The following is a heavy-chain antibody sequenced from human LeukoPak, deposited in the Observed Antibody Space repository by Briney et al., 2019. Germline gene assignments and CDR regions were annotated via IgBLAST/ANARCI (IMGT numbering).Heavy chain of an antibody. V-gene: IGHV4-34*01. D-gene: IGHD3-10*01. CDR2: INHSGST. CDR3: ARDRGRITMVRGEYYFDY. Sequence: PSETLSLTCAVYGGSFSGYYWSWIRQPPGKGLEWIGEINHSGSTNYNPSLKSRVTISVDTSKNQFSLKLSSVTAADTAVYYCARDRGRITMVRGEYYFDYWGQGTLVTVSS. J-gene: IGHJ4*02. CDR1: GGSFSGYY.